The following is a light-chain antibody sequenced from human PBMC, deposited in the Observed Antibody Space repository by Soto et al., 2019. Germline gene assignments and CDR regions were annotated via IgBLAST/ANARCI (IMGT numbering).Light chain of an antibody. CDR2: EVS. J-gene: IGLJ1*01. CDR3: SSYAGSNRV. Sequence: QSVLTQPPSASGSPGQSVTISCTGTSSDVGGYNYVSWYQQHPGKAPKLMFYEVSKRPSGVPDRFSGSKSGNTASLTVSGLHADDEADYYCSSYAGSNRVFGTGTKVTVL. CDR1: SSDVGGYNY. V-gene: IGLV2-8*01.